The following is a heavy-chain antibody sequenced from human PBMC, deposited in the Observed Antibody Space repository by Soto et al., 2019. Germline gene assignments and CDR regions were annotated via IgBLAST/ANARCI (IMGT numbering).Heavy chain of an antibody. CDR3: ARDPPYGSGTSQNYGMDV. V-gene: IGHV3-7*04. CDR1: GFTFDTYW. CDR2: IKQDGSET. D-gene: IGHD3-10*01. Sequence: PGGSPRLSCAASGFTFDTYWMTWVGQGPGKGLEWVANIKQDGSETYYVDSVKGRFTISRDNAKNSLYLQMNSLRAEDTAVYYCARDPPYGSGTSQNYGMDVWGQGT. J-gene: IGHJ6*02.